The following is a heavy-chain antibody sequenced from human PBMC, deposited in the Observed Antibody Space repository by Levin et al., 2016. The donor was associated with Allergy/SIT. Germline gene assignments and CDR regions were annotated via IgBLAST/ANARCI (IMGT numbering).Heavy chain of an antibody. CDR1: GFTFSSYA. J-gene: IGHJ6*02. D-gene: IGHD2-2*01. Sequence: GGSLRLSCAASGFTFSSYAMSWVRQAPGKGLEWVSAISGSGGSTYYADSVKGRFTISRDNSKNTLYLQMNSLRAEDTAVYYCAKTVSPPVPAASYYYYGMDVWGQGTTVTVSS. CDR3: AKTVSPPVPAASYYYYGMDV. CDR2: ISGSGGST. V-gene: IGHV3-23*01.